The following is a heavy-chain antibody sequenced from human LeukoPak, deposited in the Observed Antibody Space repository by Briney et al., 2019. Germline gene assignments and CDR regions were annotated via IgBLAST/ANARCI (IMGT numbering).Heavy chain of an antibody. D-gene: IGHD3-22*01. J-gene: IGHJ4*02. Sequence: SETLSLTCTVSGGSISSGSYYWSWIRQPAGKGLEWIGRISTSGTTNYDPSLKSRVTISVDTSKNHFSLKLSSVTAADTAFYYCAREEGGYYDSSGYWTDYWGQGTLVTVSS. CDR1: GGSISSGSYY. CDR3: AREEGGYYDSSGYWTDY. V-gene: IGHV4-61*02. CDR2: ISTSGTT.